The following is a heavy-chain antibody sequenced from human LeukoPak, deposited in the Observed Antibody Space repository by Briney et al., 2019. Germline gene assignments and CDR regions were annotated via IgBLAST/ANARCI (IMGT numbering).Heavy chain of an antibody. CDR2: IQYDGRNK. V-gene: IGHV3-30*02. J-gene: IGHJ4*02. Sequence: PGGSLRLSCAASGFTFDTYDIHWVRQAPGKGLEWVAFIQYDGRNKYYADSVKGRFTISRDTSKNTLYLQMNSLRAEDTALYYCAKDDDSSWYDYFFDYWGPGTLVTVSS. D-gene: IGHD6-13*01. CDR3: AKDDDSSWYDYFFDY. CDR1: GFTFDTYD.